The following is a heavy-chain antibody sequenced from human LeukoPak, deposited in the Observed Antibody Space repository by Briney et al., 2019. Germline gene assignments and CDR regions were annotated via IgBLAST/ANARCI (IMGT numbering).Heavy chain of an antibody. J-gene: IGHJ4*02. CDR1: GGSFSGYY. V-gene: IGHV4-34*01. D-gene: IGHD2-21*02. CDR2: INHSGST. CDR3: ASEQVVTANLYY. Sequence: PSETLSLTCAVYGGSFSGYYWSWIRQPPGKGLEWIGEINHSGSTNYNPSLKSRVTISVDTSKNQFSLKLSSVTAADTAVYYCASEQVVTANLYYWGQGTLVTVSS.